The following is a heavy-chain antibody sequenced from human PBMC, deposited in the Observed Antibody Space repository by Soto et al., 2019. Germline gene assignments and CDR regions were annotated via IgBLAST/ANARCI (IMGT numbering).Heavy chain of an antibody. CDR1: GGSMNGFY. CDR3: AKDKSGAADI. V-gene: IGHV4-4*07. D-gene: IGHD7-27*01. CDR2: VYSSGRA. J-gene: IGHJ3*02. Sequence: SETLSLTCTVSGGSMNGFYWNWIRQPAGGGLEWIGRVYSSGRADYIPSLKSRITMSVDTSKNQFYLNLRFVTAADTAVYFCAKDKSGAADIWGHGTMVTVSS.